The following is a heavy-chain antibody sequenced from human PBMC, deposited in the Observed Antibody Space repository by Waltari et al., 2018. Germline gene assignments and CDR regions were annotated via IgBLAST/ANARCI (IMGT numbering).Heavy chain of an antibody. V-gene: IGHV4-59*01. D-gene: IGHD2-21*02. CDR1: GGFIGSYY. Sequence: QVQLQESGPGLVKPSETLSLSCLVPGGFIGSYYWNWIRQPPGKGLEWIGRTFHGGSTDYNPSRQSRVTISADTSKNEVSLILTSVTAADTAVYVCARGNVVTAIDYWCHGTLVTVSS. J-gene: IGHJ4*01. CDR3: ARGNVVTAIDY. CDR2: TFHGGST.